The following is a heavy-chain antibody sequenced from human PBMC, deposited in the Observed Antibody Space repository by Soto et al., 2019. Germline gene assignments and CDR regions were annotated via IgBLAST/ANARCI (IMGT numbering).Heavy chain of an antibody. Sequence: GASVKGSCTASGGTFSSYAISWVRHAPGQGLEWMGGIIPIFGTANYAQKFQGRVTMTRDTSISTAYMELSRLRSDDTAVYYCARNPYSGASSLVVFDYWGQGTLVTVSS. J-gene: IGHJ4*02. CDR1: GGTFSSYA. D-gene: IGHD6-19*01. CDR3: ARNPYSGASSLVVFDY. CDR2: IIPIFGTA. V-gene: IGHV1-69*05.